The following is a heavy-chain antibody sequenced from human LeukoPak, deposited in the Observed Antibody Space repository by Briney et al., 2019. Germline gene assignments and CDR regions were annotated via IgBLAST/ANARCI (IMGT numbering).Heavy chain of an antibody. V-gene: IGHV3-7*01. CDR3: ARDRGMTTVTTPGDY. CDR2: IKQDGSEK. CDR1: GFTFSSYW. D-gene: IGHD4-17*01. J-gene: IGHJ4*02. Sequence: GGSLRLSCAASGFTFSSYWMSWVRQAPGKGLEWVANIKQDGSEKYYVDSVKGRFTISRDNAKNSLYLQMNSLRAEDTAVYYCARDRGMTTVTTPGDYWGQGTLVTVSS.